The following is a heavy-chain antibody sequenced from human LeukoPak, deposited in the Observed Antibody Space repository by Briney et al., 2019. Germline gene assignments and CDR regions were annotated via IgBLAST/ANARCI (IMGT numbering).Heavy chain of an antibody. CDR1: GFTFSDYY. CDR2: ISSSGTTI. D-gene: IGHD3-22*01. V-gene: IGHV3-11*01. J-gene: IGHJ4*02. Sequence: GGSLRLSCAASGFTFSDYYMSWLRQAPGKGLEWVSYISSSGTTIYYADSVKGRFTISRDNAKKSMYLQMNSLRAEDTAVYYCARGRYYDSSGTAMPPFDYWGQGTLVTVSP. CDR3: ARGRYYDSSGTAMPPFDY.